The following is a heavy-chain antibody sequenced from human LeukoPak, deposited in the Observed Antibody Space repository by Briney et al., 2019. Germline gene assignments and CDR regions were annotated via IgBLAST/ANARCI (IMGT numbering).Heavy chain of an antibody. J-gene: IGHJ4*02. CDR3: ARDSRDTAMVGPDY. CDR2: IWYDGSNK. V-gene: IGHV3-33*01. D-gene: IGHD5-18*01. Sequence: GRSLRLSCAASGFTFSSYGMHWVRQAPGKGLEWVAVIWYDGSNKYYADSVKGRFTISRDNSKDTLYLQMNSLRAEDTAVYYCARDSRDTAMVGPDYWGQGTLVTVSS. CDR1: GFTFSSYG.